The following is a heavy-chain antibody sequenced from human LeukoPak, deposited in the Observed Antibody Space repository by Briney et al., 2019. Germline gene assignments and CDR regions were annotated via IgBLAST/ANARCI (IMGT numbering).Heavy chain of an antibody. CDR1: GGSISSYY. CDR3: ARVSSSWYQDWYFDL. J-gene: IGHJ2*01. V-gene: IGHV4-4*07. Sequence: SKTLSLTCTVSGGSISSYYWSWIRQPAGKGLEWIGRIDTSGNTNYKPSLKSRVTMSVDMSKNQFSLKLSSVTAADTAVYYCARVSSSWYQDWYFDLWGRGTLVTVSS. D-gene: IGHD6-13*01. CDR2: IDTSGNT.